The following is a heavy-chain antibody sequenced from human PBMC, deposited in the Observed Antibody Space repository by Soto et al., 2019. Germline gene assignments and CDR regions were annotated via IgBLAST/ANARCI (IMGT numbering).Heavy chain of an antibody. J-gene: IGHJ3*02. CDR2: IIGTGSST. D-gene: IGHD2-8*02. CDR1: ELTFSNYA. V-gene: IGHV3-23*01. CDR3: ARDQRFSAEHGVYWARSAFDM. Sequence: EVQLLESGGGLVQPGGSLRLSCAASELTFSNYAVSWVRQAPGKGPEWVSIIIGTGSSTSYADSVKGRLAIARDNSKNTEYLQMNNLRAEDTSIYNCARDQRFSAEHGVYWARSAFDMWGQGTMVTVAS.